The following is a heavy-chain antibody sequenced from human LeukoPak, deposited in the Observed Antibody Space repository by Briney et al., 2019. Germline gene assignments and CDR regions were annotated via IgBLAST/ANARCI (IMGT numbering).Heavy chain of an antibody. J-gene: IGHJ4*02. CDR2: IYYSGST. D-gene: IGHD3-22*01. CDR3: ARVEYYYGSSGYYYLTPFDF. Sequence: SETLSLTCTVSGGSISSSSYYWGWIRQPPGKGLEWIGNIYYSGSTYYNPSLKSRVTISVDTSKNQFSLKLSSVTAADTAVYYCARVEYYYGSSGYYYLTPFDFWGQGTLVTVSS. CDR1: GGSISSSSYY. V-gene: IGHV4-39*07.